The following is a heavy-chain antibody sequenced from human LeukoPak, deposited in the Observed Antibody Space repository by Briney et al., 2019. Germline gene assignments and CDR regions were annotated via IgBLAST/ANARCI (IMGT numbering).Heavy chain of an antibody. J-gene: IGHJ4*02. CDR2: TKPDGSAE. D-gene: IGHD2-15*01. Sequence: GGSLRLSCSASGFTFRNYLMGWVRQAPGRGLEWVANTKPDGSAEYYADSVRGRFTTSRDNANNFLYLQMNRLRAEDTAVYYCARDGGLNTNFDCWGQGTLVTVSS. V-gene: IGHV3-7*01. CDR3: ARDGGLNTNFDC. CDR1: GFTFRNYL.